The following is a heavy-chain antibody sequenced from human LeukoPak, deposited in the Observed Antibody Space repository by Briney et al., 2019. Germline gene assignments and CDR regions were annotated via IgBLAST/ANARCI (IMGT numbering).Heavy chain of an antibody. D-gene: IGHD1-26*01. CDR1: GFTFSSYW. J-gene: IGHJ6*02. CDR3: AKDYVGATTKRRGYYGRMDV. V-gene: IGHV3-74*01. CDR2: INSDESST. Sequence: GGSLRLSCAASGFTFSSYWMHWVRQAPGKGLVWVSRINSDESSTSYADSVKGRFTISRDNSKNTLYLQMNSLRAEDTAVYYCAKDYVGATTKRRGYYGRMDVWGQGTTVTVSS.